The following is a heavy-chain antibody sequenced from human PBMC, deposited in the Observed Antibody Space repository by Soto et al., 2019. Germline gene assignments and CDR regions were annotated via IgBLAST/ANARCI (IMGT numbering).Heavy chain of an antibody. CDR1: GGSISSSSYY. CDR3: ARVGNCISTSCYGMDV. CDR2: IYHSGST. J-gene: IGHJ6*02. Sequence: SETLSLTCTVSGGSISSSSYYWGWIRQPPGKGLEWIGYIYHSGSTYYNPSLKSRVTISVDRSKNQFSLKLSSVTAADTAVYYCARVGNCISTSCYGMDVWGQGTTVTVSS. D-gene: IGHD2-2*01. V-gene: IGHV4-30-2*01.